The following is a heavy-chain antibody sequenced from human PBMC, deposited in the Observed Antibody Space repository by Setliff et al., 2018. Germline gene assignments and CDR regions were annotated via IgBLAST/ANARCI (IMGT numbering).Heavy chain of an antibody. CDR2: INKDGSER. J-gene: IGHJ5*01. D-gene: IGHD6-19*01. Sequence: PGGSLRLSCAASAFTFKNYWMSWVRQAPGKGLEWVANINKDGSERNYVDSVKRRFTISSDNAKNSVYLQMNSLRADDTAVYYCVPQGPGYGNGWRTNWLDSWGQGTLVTVSS. V-gene: IGHV3-7*03. CDR1: AFTFKNYW. CDR3: VPQGPGYGNGWRTNWLDS.